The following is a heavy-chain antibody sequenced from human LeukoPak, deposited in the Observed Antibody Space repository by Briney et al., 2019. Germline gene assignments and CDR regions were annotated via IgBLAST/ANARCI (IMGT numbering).Heavy chain of an antibody. CDR1: GGSISSYY. V-gene: IGHV4-59*08. CDR2: INYIGST. Sequence: SETLSLTCTVSGGSISSYYWSWIRQPPGKGLEWIGYINYIGSTNYNPSLKSRVTISLDTSKNQFSLELSSVTAADTAGYYCARHWTGYYYYGMDVWGQGTTVTVSS. J-gene: IGHJ6*02. CDR3: ARHWTGYYYYGMDV. D-gene: IGHD3/OR15-3a*01.